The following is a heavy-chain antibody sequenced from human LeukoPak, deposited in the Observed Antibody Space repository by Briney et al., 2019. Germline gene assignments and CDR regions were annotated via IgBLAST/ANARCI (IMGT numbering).Heavy chain of an antibody. CDR1: GYTFTGYY. CDR2: INPNSGGT. J-gene: IGHJ4*02. V-gene: IGHV1-2*02. CDR3: ARLGYCSSTSCYSNDY. Sequence: GASVKVSCKASGYTFTGYYMHWVRQAPGQGLEWRGWINPNSGGTNYAQKFQGRVTMTRDTSISTAYMELSRLRSDDTAVYYCARLGYCSSTSCYSNDYWGQGTLVTVSS. D-gene: IGHD2-2*01.